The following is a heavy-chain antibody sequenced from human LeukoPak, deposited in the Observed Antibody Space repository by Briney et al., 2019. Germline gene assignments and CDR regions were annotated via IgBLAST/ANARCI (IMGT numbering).Heavy chain of an antibody. V-gene: IGHV3-48*01. CDR1: GFTFSSYS. CDR3: AVVEMSTPTPKYFDY. J-gene: IGHJ4*02. CDR2: ISSRSSTI. Sequence: GGSLRLSCAASGFTFSSYSMNWVRQAPGKGLEWVSYISSRSSTIYYADSVKGRFTISRDNAKNSLSLQMNSLRAEDTAVYYCAVVEMSTPTPKYFDYWGQGTLVTVSS. D-gene: IGHD5-24*01.